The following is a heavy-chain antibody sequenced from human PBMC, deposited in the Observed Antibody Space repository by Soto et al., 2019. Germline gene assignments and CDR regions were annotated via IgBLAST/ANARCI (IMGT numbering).Heavy chain of an antibody. J-gene: IGHJ4*02. CDR3: ARSGRTWEPPDFDY. CDR2: IYSGGST. V-gene: IGHV3-53*01. D-gene: IGHD1-26*01. Sequence: GGSLRLSCAASGFTVSSNYMSWVRQAPGKGLEWVSVIYSGGSTYYADSVKGRFTISRDNSKNTLYLQMNSLRAEDTAVYYCARSGRTWEPPDFDYWGQGTLVTVSS. CDR1: GFTVSSNY.